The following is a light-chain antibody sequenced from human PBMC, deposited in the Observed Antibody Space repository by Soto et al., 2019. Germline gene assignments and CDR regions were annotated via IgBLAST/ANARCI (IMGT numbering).Light chain of an antibody. Sequence: DIQMTQSPSSLSASVGDRVTITCQASQNINNYLNWYQQKPGRAPKLLIYDASNLEAGVPSRFSGSGSGTDFSFIINSLQPEDIATYYCQQYDNLPITFGQGTRLEI. CDR3: QQYDNLPIT. V-gene: IGKV1-33*01. CDR2: DAS. CDR1: QNINNY. J-gene: IGKJ5*01.